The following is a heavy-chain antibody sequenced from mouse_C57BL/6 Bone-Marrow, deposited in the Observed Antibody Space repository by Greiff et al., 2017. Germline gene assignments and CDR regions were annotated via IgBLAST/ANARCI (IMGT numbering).Heavy chain of an antibody. CDR1: KYEFPSMD. V-gene: IGHV5-2*01. J-gene: IGHJ2*01. CDR3: ARPITTREGFDY. CDR2: INSDGGRT. D-gene: IGHD2-4*01. Sequence: EVQVVESGGGLVQLGESLNLSFESNKYEFPSMDMPWVGKLPEKGRELVEAINSDGGRTYYPDTMERRFIISRANTKKTLYLQMSSLRSEDTALYYCARPITTREGFDYWGQGTTLTVSS.